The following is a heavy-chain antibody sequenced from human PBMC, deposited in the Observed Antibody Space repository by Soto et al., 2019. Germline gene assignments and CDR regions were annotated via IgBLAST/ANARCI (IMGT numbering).Heavy chain of an antibody. CDR1: GFTFSNYW. Sequence: EVQLVESGGGLVQPGGSLRLSCAASGFTFSNYWMHWVRQAPGKVLVWVSRVNSDGSTTNYADSVKGRFTISRDNAKNTLHLQMNSLGAEDTAVDYCASNYAYAEGYYYYGIDVGCQGTTVTVPS. CDR2: VNSDGSTT. V-gene: IGHV3-74*01. CDR3: ASNYAYAEGYYYYGIDV. J-gene: IGHJ6*02. D-gene: IGHD3-16*01.